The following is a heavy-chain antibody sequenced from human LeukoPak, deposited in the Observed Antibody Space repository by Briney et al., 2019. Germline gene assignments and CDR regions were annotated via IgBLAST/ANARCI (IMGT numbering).Heavy chain of an antibody. CDR2: IYYSRST. D-gene: IGHD2-15*01. Sequence: SETLSLTCAVSGFSISSGHWWGWIRQPPGKGLEWIGYIYYSRSTSYTPSLKSRVTMSVDTSKNQFSLRLSSVTAVDTAVYYCARTGYCGGSCPIPLIDFWGPGTLVTVSS. V-gene: IGHV4-28*01. CDR1: GFSISSGHW. CDR3: ARTGYCGGSCPIPLIDF. J-gene: IGHJ4*02.